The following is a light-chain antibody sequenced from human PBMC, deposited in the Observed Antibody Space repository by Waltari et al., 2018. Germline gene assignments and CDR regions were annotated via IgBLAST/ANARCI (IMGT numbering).Light chain of an antibody. V-gene: IGLV3-21*02. CDR1: HIRSHS. CDR2: DDS. Sequence: SYVLTQPPSVSVAPGQTARIHCSATHIRSHSVHWYQQRPGQAPVLAMCDDSDRPSGIPDRFSGSNSGNTAILTVSGVEVGDEADYYCQVWDASRDRGVFGGGTKLSVL. J-gene: IGLJ3*02. CDR3: QVWDASRDRGV.